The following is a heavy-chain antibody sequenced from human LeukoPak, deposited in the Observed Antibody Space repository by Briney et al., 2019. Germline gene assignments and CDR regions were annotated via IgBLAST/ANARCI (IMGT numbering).Heavy chain of an antibody. D-gene: IGHD2-2*02. Sequence: SETLSLTCTVSGGSISSSSYYWGWIRQPPGKGLEWFGSIYYSGSTYYNPSLKSRVTISVDTSKNQFSLKLSSVTAADTAVYYCARQEAYFTQGCSSTSCYSGNWFDPWGQGTLVTVSS. CDR3: ARQEAYFTQGCSSTSCYSGNWFDP. V-gene: IGHV4-39*01. CDR2: IYYSGST. CDR1: GGSISSSSYY. J-gene: IGHJ5*02.